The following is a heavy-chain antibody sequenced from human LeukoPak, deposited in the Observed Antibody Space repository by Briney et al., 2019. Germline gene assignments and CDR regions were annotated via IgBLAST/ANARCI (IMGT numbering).Heavy chain of an antibody. CDR2: MDYSESS. V-gene: IGHV4-39*07. Sequence: PSETLSLTCTVSGGSIRSSSYYRAWIRQPPGKGLEWIGSMDYSESSDYNPSLKSRLTISADTSKNQFSLKLSSATAADTAVYYCARGRALLKPRGGGYFDLWGRGILVTVSS. CDR1: GGSIRSSSYY. D-gene: IGHD3-16*01. J-gene: IGHJ2*01. CDR3: ARGRALLKPRGGGYFDL.